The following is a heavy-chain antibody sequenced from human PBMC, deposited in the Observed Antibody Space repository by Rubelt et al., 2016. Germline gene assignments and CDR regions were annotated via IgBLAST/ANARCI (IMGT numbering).Heavy chain of an antibody. CDR2: IYTSGST. CDR3: AREQLLSDYYYGMDV. V-gene: IGHV4-4*07. J-gene: IGHJ6*02. CDR1: GGSISSYY. Sequence: QVQLQESGPGLVKPSETLSLTCTVSGGSISSYYWSWIRQPAGKGLEWIGRIYTSGSTNYNPSLKSRVTMSVDPSKNQFSLKLSSVTAADTAVYYCAREQLLSDYYYGMDVWGQGTTVTVSS. D-gene: IGHD2-2*01.